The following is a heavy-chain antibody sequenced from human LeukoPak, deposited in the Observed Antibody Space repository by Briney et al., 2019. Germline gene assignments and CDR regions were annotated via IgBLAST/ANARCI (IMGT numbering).Heavy chain of an antibody. V-gene: IGHV1-69*06. CDR2: IIPIFGTA. J-gene: IGHJ5*02. D-gene: IGHD3-9*01. CDR3: ARAGEYFDWLLSPNWFDP. CDR1: GFTFSSYA. Sequence: GGSLRLSCAASGFTFSSYAISWVRQAPGQGLEWMGGIIPIFGTANYAQKFQGRVTITADKSTSTAYMELSSLRSEDTAVYYCARAGEYFDWLLSPNWFDPWGQGTLVTVSS.